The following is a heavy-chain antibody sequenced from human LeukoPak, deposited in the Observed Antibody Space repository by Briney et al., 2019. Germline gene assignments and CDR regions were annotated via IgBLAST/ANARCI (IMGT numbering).Heavy chain of an antibody. J-gene: IGHJ4*02. CDR3: ARVERKEGHFDY. CDR2: IYYSGST. V-gene: IGHV4-59*08. D-gene: IGHD5-24*01. Sequence: SETLSLTCAVYGGSFSSYYWSWIRQPPGKGLEWIGYIYYSGSTNYNPSLKSRVTISVDTSKNQLSLKLNSVTAADTAVYYCARVERKEGHFDYWGQGTLVTVSS. CDR1: GGSFSSYY.